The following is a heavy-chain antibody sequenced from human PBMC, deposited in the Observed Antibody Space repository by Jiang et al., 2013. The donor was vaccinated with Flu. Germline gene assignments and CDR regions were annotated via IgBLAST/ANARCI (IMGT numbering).Heavy chain of an antibody. CDR2: IYYSGST. Sequence: GLVKPSQTLSLTCTVSGGSISSGGYYWSWIRQHPGKGLEWIGYIYYSGSTYYNPSLKSRVTISVDTSKNQFSLKLSSVTAADTAVYYCAREEDDSSGYYSHWYFDLWGRGTLVTVSS. CDR1: GGSISSGGYY. V-gene: IGHV4-31*03. J-gene: IGHJ2*01. D-gene: IGHD3-22*01. CDR3: AREEDDSSGYYSHWYFDL.